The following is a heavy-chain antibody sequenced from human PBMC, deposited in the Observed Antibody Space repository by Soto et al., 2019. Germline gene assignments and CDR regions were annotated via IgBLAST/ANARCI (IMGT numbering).Heavy chain of an antibody. CDR1: GGTFSSYA. D-gene: IGHD3-10*01. Sequence: QVQLVQSGAEVKKPGSSVKVSCKASGGTFSSYAISWVRQAPGQGLEWMGGIIPIFGTANYAQKFQGRVTITADESTSTAYMELSSLRSEDTAVYYCARGYHSGRGVIIPTYYYYGMDVWGQGTTVTVSS. V-gene: IGHV1-69*01. CDR2: IIPIFGTA. CDR3: ARGYHSGRGVIIPTYYYYGMDV. J-gene: IGHJ6*02.